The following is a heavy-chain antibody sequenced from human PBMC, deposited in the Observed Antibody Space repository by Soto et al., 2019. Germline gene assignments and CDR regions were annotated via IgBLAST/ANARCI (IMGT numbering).Heavy chain of an antibody. CDR3: ASAGGMYYYYGMDV. CDR1: GFTFSSYG. V-gene: IGHV3-30*03. J-gene: IGHJ6*02. CDR2: ISYDGSNK. Sequence: QVQLVESGGGVVQPGRSLRLSCAASGFTFSSYGMHWVRQAPGKGLEWVAVISYDGSNKHYADSVKGRFTLSRDNSKNTLFLQMNSLRAEETAVYYCASAGGMYYYYGMDVWGQGTTVTVSS. D-gene: IGHD6-13*01.